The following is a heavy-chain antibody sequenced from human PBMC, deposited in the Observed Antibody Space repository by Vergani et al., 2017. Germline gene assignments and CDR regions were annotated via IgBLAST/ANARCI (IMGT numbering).Heavy chain of an antibody. V-gene: IGHV1-46*01. J-gene: IGHJ5*01. CDR1: GYTFTNYF. CDR2: FDPNGGGT. Sequence: QVHLVQSAAEVKKPGASVRVSCKASGYTFTNYFLHWVRQAPGQGLEWMAIFDPNGGGTNYAPKFQGRLTLTRDTSTTTVYMSLRSLTSEDTALYYCVRSNYGYDFWGHGILVTVSS. CDR3: VRSNYGYDF. D-gene: IGHD3-10*01.